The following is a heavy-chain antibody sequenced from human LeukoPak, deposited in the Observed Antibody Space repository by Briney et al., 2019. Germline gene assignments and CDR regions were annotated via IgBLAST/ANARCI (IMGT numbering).Heavy chain of an antibody. CDR2: ISGSGGST. CDR1: GFTFSSYA. D-gene: IGHD2-2*01. CDR3: ARGVTRYCSSTSCYYFDY. Sequence: GGSPRLSCAASGFTFSSYAMSWVRQAPGKGLEWVSAISGSGGSTYYADSVKGRFTISRDNSKNTLYLQMNSLRAEDTAVYYCARGVTRYCSSTSCYYFDYWGQGTLVTVSS. V-gene: IGHV3-23*01. J-gene: IGHJ4*02.